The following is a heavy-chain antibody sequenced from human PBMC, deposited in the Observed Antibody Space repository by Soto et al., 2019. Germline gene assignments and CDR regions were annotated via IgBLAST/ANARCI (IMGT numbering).Heavy chain of an antibody. V-gene: IGHV4-61*01. CDR3: ASGLGYYYDRGYFDY. Sequence: PSETLSLTCTVSGGSVSSGSYYWSWIRQPPGKGLEWIGYIYYSGSTNYNPSLKSRFTISVDTSKNQFSLKLSSVTAADTAVYYCASGLGYYYDRGYFDYWGQGTLVTVSS. J-gene: IGHJ4*02. CDR2: IYYSGST. CDR1: GGSVSSGSYY. D-gene: IGHD3-10*02.